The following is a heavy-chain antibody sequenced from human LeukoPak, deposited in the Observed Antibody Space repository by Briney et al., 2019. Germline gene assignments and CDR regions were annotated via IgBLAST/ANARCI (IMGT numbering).Heavy chain of an antibody. CDR2: IYTSGST. D-gene: IGHD6-6*01. J-gene: IGHJ4*02. Sequence: SETLSLTCTVSGGSISSYYWSWIRQPPGKGLEWIGYIYTSGSTNYNPSLKSRVTVSVDTSKNQFSLKLSSVTAADTAVYYCARQYSSSSCPDYWGQGTLVTVSS. V-gene: IGHV4-4*09. CDR3: ARQYSSSSCPDY. CDR1: GGSISSYY.